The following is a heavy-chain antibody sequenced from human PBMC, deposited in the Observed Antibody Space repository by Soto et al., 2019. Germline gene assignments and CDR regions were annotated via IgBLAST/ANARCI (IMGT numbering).Heavy chain of an antibody. D-gene: IGHD2-21*02. CDR1: GESISSSSFY. V-gene: IGHV4-39*01. CDR2: IYYSGRT. Sequence: PXGTLSLTCIVSGESISSSSFYWGWIRQPPGKGLEWIGSIYYSGRTYYNPSFKSRVTISIDTSKNQFSLKLSSVTATDTAVYYCARKRTTVVTQAYFDHWGQRALVTVSS. CDR3: ARKRTTVVTQAYFDH. J-gene: IGHJ4*02.